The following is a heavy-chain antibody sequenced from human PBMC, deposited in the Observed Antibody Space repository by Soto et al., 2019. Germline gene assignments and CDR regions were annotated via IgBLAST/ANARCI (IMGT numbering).Heavy chain of an antibody. Sequence: ASVKVSCKASGYTFTSYGISWVRQAPGQGLEWMGWISAYNGNTNYAQKFQERVTITRDMSTSTAYMEVRSLTSEDTAVYYCATRIGNIGWYWLDTWGQGTLVTVSS. CDR3: ATRIGNIGWYWLDT. J-gene: IGHJ5*02. V-gene: IGHV1-18*04. D-gene: IGHD6-19*01. CDR1: GYTFTSYG. CDR2: ISAYNGNT.